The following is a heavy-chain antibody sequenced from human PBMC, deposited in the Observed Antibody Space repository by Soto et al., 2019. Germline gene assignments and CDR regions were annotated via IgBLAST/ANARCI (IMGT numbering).Heavy chain of an antibody. D-gene: IGHD2-2*02. V-gene: IGHV5-10-1*01. Sequence: GESLKISCKGSGYSFTSYWISWVRQMPGKGLEWMGRIDPSDSYTNYSPSFQGHVTISADKSISTAYLQWSSLKASDTAMYYCARYCSSTSCYTDYYYYGMDVWGQGTTVTVYS. CDR2: IDPSDSYT. J-gene: IGHJ6*02. CDR1: GYSFTSYW. CDR3: ARYCSSTSCYTDYYYYGMDV.